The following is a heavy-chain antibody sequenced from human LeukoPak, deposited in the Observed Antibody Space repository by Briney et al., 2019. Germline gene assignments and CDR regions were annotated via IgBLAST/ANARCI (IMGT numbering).Heavy chain of an antibody. Sequence: SQTLSLTCAISGDSVSSNSAAWNWIRQSPSRGLEWLGRTYYRSKWYNDYAVSVKSRITINPDTSKNQFSLQLNSVTPEDTAVYYCARDLVLRESPGRTRIAVAGRFDPWGQGTLVTVSS. J-gene: IGHJ5*02. CDR3: ARDLVLRESPGRTRIAVAGRFDP. CDR2: TYYRSKWYN. D-gene: IGHD6-19*01. CDR1: GDSVSSNSAA. V-gene: IGHV6-1*01.